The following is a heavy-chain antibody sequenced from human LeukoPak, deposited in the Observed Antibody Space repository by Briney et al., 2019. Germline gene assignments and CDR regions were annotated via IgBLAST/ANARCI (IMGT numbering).Heavy chain of an antibody. V-gene: IGHV1-18*01. CDR2: ISAYNGNT. CDR3: ARGEAMSSTSSAIRMDV. D-gene: IGHD2-2*01. CDR1: GYTFTSYG. Sequence: ASVKVSCKASGYTFTSYGISWVRQAPGQGLEWMGWISAYNGNTNYAQKLQGRVTMTTDTSASTADMELRSLRSDETAVYYGARGEAMSSTSSAIRMDVWGQGTTVTVSS. J-gene: IGHJ6*02.